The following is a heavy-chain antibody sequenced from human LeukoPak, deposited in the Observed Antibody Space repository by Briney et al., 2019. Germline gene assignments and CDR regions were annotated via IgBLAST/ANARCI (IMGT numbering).Heavy chain of an antibody. CDR2: IIPILGIA. Sequence: SVKVSCKASGYTFTSYGISWVRQAPGQGLEWMGRIIPILGIANYAQKFQGRVTITADKSTSTAYMELSSLRSEDTAVYYCARGYYYDSSGYNDYWGQGTLVTVSS. CDR1: GYTFTSYG. J-gene: IGHJ4*02. CDR3: ARGYYYDSSGYNDY. V-gene: IGHV1-69*04. D-gene: IGHD3-22*01.